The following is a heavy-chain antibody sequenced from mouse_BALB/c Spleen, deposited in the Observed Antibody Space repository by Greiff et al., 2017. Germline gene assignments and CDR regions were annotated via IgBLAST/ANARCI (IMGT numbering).Heavy chain of an antibody. Sequence: EVQRVESGGGLVKPGGSLKLSCAASGFTFSSYTMSWVRQTPEKRLEWVATISSGGSYTYYPDSVKGRFTISRDNAKNTLYLQMSSLKSEDTAMYYCTREGGYASLLFAYWGQGTLVTVSA. V-gene: IGHV5-6-4*01. CDR2: ISSGGSYT. CDR3: TREGGYASLLFAY. D-gene: IGHD6-1*01. CDR1: GFTFSSYT. J-gene: IGHJ3*01.